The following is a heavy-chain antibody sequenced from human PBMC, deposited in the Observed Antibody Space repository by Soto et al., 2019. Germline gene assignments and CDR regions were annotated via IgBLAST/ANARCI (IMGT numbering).Heavy chain of an antibody. CDR3: ARSRMLDTAILYKPSPYYYYYMDV. D-gene: IGHD5-18*01. Sequence: GGSLRLSCAASGFTVSSNYMSWVRQAPGKGLEWVSVIYSGGSTYYADSVKGRFTISRDNSKKTLYLQMNSLRAEETAVYYCARSRMLDTAILYKPSPYYYYYMDVWGKGTTVTVSS. J-gene: IGHJ6*03. V-gene: IGHV3-66*01. CDR2: IYSGGST. CDR1: GFTVSSNY.